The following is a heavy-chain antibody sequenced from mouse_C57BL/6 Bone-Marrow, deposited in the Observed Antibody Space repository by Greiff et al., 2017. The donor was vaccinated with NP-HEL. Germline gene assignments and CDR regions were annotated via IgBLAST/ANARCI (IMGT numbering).Heavy chain of an antibody. CDR3: AGVLRSSGGFAY. D-gene: IGHD1-1*01. J-gene: IGHJ3*01. V-gene: IGHV1-18*01. CDR2: INLNNGGT. Sequence: VQLKESGPELVKPGASVKIPCKASGYTFTDYNMDWVKQSHGKSLEWIGDINLNNGGTIYNQKFKGKATLTVDKSSSTAYMELRSLTSEDTAVYYCAGVLRSSGGFAYWGQGTLVTVSA. CDR1: GYTFTDYN.